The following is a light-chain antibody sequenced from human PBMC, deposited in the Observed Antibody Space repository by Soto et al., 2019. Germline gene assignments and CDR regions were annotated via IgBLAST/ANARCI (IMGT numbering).Light chain of an antibody. CDR3: QSYDSTLSARYV. V-gene: IGLV1-40*01. J-gene: IGLJ1*01. CDR2: GNN. CDR1: SSNIGANYD. Sequence: SVLTQPPSVSGAPGQRVTISCTGSSSNIGANYDVHWYQHRPGTAPKLLIFGNNNRPSGVPDRFSGSKSGTSASLAITGLQAEDESDYYCQSYDSTLSARYVFGTGTKVTVL.